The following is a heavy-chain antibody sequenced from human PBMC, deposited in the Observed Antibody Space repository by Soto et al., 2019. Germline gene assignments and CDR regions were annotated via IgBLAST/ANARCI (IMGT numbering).Heavy chain of an antibody. D-gene: IGHD3-22*01. CDR1: GFTFSSYA. J-gene: IGHJ4*02. CDR2: ISGSGGST. V-gene: IGHV3-23*01. CDR3: AKSSMIVVVTYFDY. Sequence: GASLRLSCSASGFTFSSYAMRCVRQAPGKGLEWVSAISGSGGSTYYADSVKGRFTISRDNSKNTLYLQMNSLRAEDTAVYYCAKSSMIVVVTYFDYWGQGTLVTVSS.